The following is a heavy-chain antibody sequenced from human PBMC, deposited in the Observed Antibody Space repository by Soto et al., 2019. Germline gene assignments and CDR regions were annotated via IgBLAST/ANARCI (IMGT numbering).Heavy chain of an antibody. CDR3: ARDLIAVAAIDY. CDR1: GFTFSSYG. V-gene: IGHV3-33*01. CDR2: IRYDGSNK. D-gene: IGHD6-19*01. Sequence: QVQLVESGGGVVQPGRSLRLSCAASGFTFSSYGMHWVRQAPGKGLEWVAVIRYDGSNKYYADSVKGRFTISRDNSKNTLYLQMNSLRAEDTAVYYCARDLIAVAAIDYWGQGTLVTVSS. J-gene: IGHJ4*02.